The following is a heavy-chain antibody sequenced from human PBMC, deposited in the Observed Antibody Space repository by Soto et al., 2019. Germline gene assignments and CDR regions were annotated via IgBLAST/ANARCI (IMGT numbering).Heavy chain of an antibody. D-gene: IGHD1-26*01. J-gene: IGHJ4*02. V-gene: IGHV3-30-3*01. CDR2: ITYDGSNQ. Sequence: QVQLVESGGGVVQPGRSLRLSCAASGFIFSSYTMHWVRQAPGKGLEWVGVITYDGSNQYYADSVKGRFTISTDNSRNMLFLQMNSLRPDDTAVYYCARAPSGSYPEFDYWGQGTLVTVSS. CDR3: ARAPSGSYPEFDY. CDR1: GFIFSSYT.